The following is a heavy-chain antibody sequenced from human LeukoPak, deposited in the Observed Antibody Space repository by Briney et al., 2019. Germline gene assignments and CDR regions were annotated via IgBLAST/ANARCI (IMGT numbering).Heavy chain of an antibody. CDR3: ARDNEGVDY. CDR1: GFTFSSYA. CDR2: ISYDGSNK. D-gene: IGHD1-1*01. Sequence: GGSLRLSCAASGFTFSSYAMHWVRQAPGKGLEWVAVISYDGSNKYYADSVKGRFTISRDNSKNTLYLQMNSLRAEDTAVYYCARDNEGVDYWGQGTLVTVSS. J-gene: IGHJ4*02. V-gene: IGHV3-30-3*01.